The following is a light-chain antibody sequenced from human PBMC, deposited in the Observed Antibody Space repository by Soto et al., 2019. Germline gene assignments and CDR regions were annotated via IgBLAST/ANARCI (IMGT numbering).Light chain of an antibody. CDR3: QSYYSSTVV. CDR2: KDD. V-gene: IGLV6-57*04. Sequence: NFMLTQPLSVSESPGKTVTISCTRSSGDIANNYVQWFQQRPGSAPTTVIYKDDQRPSGVPERFSGSIDSSSNSASLTISGLKSEDEADYFCQSYYSSTVVFGGGTKL. CDR1: SGDIANNY. J-gene: IGLJ2*01.